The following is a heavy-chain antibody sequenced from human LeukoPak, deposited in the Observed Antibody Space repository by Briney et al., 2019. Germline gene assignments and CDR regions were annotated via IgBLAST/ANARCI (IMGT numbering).Heavy chain of an antibody. CDR3: ARDWGESYGDDYYYYYMDV. CDR2: INPNSGGT. V-gene: IGHV1-2*02. Sequence: ASVKVSCKASGSTFTDYYMHWVRQAPGQGLEWMGWINPNSGGTNFAQKFQGRVTMTRDMSTSTVYMELSSLRSEDTAVYYCARDWGESYGDDYYYYYMDVWGKGTTVTVSS. J-gene: IGHJ6*03. D-gene: IGHD4-17*01. CDR1: GSTFTDYY.